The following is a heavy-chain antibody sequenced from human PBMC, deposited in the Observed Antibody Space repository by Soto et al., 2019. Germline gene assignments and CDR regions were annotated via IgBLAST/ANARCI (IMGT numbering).Heavy chain of an antibody. J-gene: IGHJ3*02. Sequence: ASVKVSCKASGYTFTSYYMHWVRQAPGQGLEWMGIINPSGGSTSYAQKFQGRFTISRDNSKSTLYLQMNSLRIEDTAVYYCARDSAYGGPGDPFDIWGQGTLVTVSS. CDR3: ARDSAYGGPGDPFDI. V-gene: IGHV1-46*01. CDR1: GYTFTSYY. D-gene: IGHD4-17*01. CDR2: INPSGGST.